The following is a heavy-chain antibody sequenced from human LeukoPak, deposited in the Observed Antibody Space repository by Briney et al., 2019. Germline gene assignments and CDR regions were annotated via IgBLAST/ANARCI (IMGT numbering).Heavy chain of an antibody. D-gene: IGHD3-22*01. V-gene: IGHV1-18*01. J-gene: IGHJ4*02. CDR2: ISAYNGNT. CDR1: GYTFTSYG. CDR3: AIVAYYYDSSGYLDY. Sequence: ASVKVSCKASGYTFTSYGISWARQAPGQGLEWMGWISAYNGNTNYAQKLQGRVTMTTDTSTSTAYMELRSLRSDDTAVYYCAIVAYYYDSSGYLDYWGQGTLVTVSS.